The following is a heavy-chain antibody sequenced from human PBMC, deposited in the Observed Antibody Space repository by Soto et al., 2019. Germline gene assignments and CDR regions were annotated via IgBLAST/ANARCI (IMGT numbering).Heavy chain of an antibody. V-gene: IGHV1-3*01. CDR3: ARVDGWLRLPEY. CDR1: GYTFTSYA. Sequence: QVQLVQSGAEVKKPGASVKVSCKASGYTFTSYAMHWVRQAPGQRLEWMGWINAGNGNTKYSQKFQGRVTITKDTSASTAYMELSSLRSEDTAVYYCARVDGWLRLPEYWGQGTLVTVSS. CDR2: INAGNGNT. D-gene: IGHD5-12*01. J-gene: IGHJ4*02.